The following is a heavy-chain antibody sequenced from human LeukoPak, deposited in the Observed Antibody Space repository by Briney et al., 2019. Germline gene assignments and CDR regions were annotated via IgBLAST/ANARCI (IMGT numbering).Heavy chain of an antibody. V-gene: IGHV3-30*02. CDR3: AKDIGYNWNVGFDP. Sequence: GGSLRLSCAASGFTFSSYGMHWFRQAPGKGLEGVAFIRYDGSNKYYADSVKGRFTISRDNSKYTLYLQMSSLRAEDTAVYYCAKDIGYNWNVGFDPWGQGTLVTVSS. CDR1: GFTFSSYG. CDR2: IRYDGSNK. D-gene: IGHD1-20*01. J-gene: IGHJ5*02.